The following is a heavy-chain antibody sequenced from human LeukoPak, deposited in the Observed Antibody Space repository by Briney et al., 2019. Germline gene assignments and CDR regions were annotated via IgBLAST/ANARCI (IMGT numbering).Heavy chain of an antibody. Sequence: SETLSLTCAVYGGSFSGYYWSWIRQPPGKGLEWIGEINHSGSTNYNPSLKSRVTISVDTSKSQFSLKLSSVTAADTAVYYCARSDIVVVVAATPNNQFDYWGQGTLVTVSS. CDR1: GGSFSGYY. D-gene: IGHD2-15*01. J-gene: IGHJ4*02. CDR2: INHSGST. CDR3: ARSDIVVVVAATPNNQFDY. V-gene: IGHV4-34*01.